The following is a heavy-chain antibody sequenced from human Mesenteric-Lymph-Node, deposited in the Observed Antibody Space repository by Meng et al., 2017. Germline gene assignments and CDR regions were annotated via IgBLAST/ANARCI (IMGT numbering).Heavy chain of an antibody. Sequence: GESLKISCAASGFTFSTSNMNWVRQAPGEGLEWVSSITSTSNFMYDVDSVKGRFTISRDNARNSLYLEMSSLRDEDTAVYYCARDINTSGYEDALDIWGQGTMVTVSS. CDR3: ARDINTSGYEDALDI. CDR2: ITSTSNFM. CDR1: GFTFSTSN. V-gene: IGHV3-21*06. D-gene: IGHD3-22*01. J-gene: IGHJ3*02.